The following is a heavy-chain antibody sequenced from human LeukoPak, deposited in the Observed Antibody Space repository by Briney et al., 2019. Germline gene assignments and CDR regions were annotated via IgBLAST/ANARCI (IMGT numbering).Heavy chain of an antibody. J-gene: IGHJ4*02. CDR2: IVVGSGNT. V-gene: IGHV1-58*02. D-gene: IGHD2-15*01. CDR1: GFTFTSSA. CDR3: ARVDGSPDY. Sequence: SVKVSCKASGFTFTSSAMQWVRQARGQRLEWIGWIVVGSGNTNYAQKFQGRVTITRDTSIRTAYLEVSSLRSEDTAVYYCARVDGSPDYWGQGTLLTVSS.